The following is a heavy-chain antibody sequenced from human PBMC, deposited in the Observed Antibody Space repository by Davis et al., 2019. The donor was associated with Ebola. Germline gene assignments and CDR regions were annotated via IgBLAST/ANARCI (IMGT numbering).Heavy chain of an antibody. Sequence: GGSLRLSCAASGFTFDDYTMHWVRQAPGKGLEWVSLISWDGGSTYYADSVKGRFTISRDNSKNSLYLQMNSLRTEDTALYYCAKDKGDTMVFDAFDIWGQGTMVTVSS. CDR3: AKDKGDTMVFDAFDI. D-gene: IGHD3-10*01. CDR2: ISWDGGST. CDR1: GFTFDDYT. V-gene: IGHV3-43*01. J-gene: IGHJ3*02.